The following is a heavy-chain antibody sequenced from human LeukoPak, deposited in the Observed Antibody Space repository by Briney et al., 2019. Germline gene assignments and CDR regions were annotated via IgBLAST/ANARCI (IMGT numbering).Heavy chain of an antibody. J-gene: IGHJ4*02. V-gene: IGHV3-23*01. CDR3: AKGARYSYGLGDYFDY. D-gene: IGHD5-18*01. Sequence: PGGSLRLSCAASGFTFSSYAMSWVRQAPGEGLEWVSAISGSGGSTYYADSVKGRFTISRDNSKNTLYLQMNSLRAEDTAVYYCAKGARYSYGLGDYFDYWGQGTLVTVSS. CDR1: GFTFSSYA. CDR2: ISGSGGST.